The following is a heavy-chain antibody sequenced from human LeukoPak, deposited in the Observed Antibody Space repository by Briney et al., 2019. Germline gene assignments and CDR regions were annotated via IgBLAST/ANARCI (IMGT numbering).Heavy chain of an antibody. CDR3: ARDLSTVGATEIDY. D-gene: IGHD1-26*01. CDR1: GYTFTSYG. J-gene: IGHJ4*02. Sequence: ASVKVSCKASGYTFTSYGISWVRQAPGQGLEWMGWISTYNGNTNYAQRLQGRVTMTTDTFTSTAYMELRSLRSDDTAVYYCARDLSTVGATEIDYWGQGTLVTVSS. V-gene: IGHV1-18*01. CDR2: ISTYNGNT.